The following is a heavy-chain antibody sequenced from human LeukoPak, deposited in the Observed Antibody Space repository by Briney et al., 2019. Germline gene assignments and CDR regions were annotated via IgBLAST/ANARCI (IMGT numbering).Heavy chain of an antibody. CDR1: GGSISSGSYY. J-gene: IGHJ4*02. D-gene: IGHD3-3*01. V-gene: IGHV4-61*02. CDR2: IYTSGST. Sequence: SETLSLTCTVSGGSISSGSYYWSWIRQPAGKGLEWIGRIYTSGSTNYNPSLKSRVTISVDTSKNQFSLKLSSVTAADTAVYYCAREGFWSGYNYWGQGTLVTASS. CDR3: AREGFWSGYNY.